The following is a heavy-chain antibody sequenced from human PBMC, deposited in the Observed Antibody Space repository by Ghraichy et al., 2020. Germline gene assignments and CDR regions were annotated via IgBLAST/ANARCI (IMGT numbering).Heavy chain of an antibody. CDR2: IYHSGST. V-gene: IGHV4-4*02. J-gene: IGHJ2*01. CDR1: GGSISSSNW. Sequence: SETLSLTCAVSGGSISSSNWWSWVRQPPGKGLEWIGEIYHSGSTNYNPSLKSRVTISVDKSKNQFSLKLSSVTAADTAVYYCARGFGVVPYWYFDLWGRGTLVTVSS. D-gene: IGHD3-3*01. CDR3: ARGFGVVPYWYFDL.